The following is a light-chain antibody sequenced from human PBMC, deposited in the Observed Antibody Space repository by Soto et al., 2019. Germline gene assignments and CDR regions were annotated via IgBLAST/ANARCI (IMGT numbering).Light chain of an antibody. CDR2: EVT. Sequence: QSALTQPASVSGSPGQSITISCTGTSSDVGGYKFVSWYQQHPGKVPKLLIYEVTNRPSGVSNRFSGSKSGNTASLTISGLQAEDEADYYCSSYAGSSPLYGFGTGTKVTVL. CDR3: SSYAGSSPLYG. V-gene: IGLV2-14*01. CDR1: SSDVGGYKF. J-gene: IGLJ1*01.